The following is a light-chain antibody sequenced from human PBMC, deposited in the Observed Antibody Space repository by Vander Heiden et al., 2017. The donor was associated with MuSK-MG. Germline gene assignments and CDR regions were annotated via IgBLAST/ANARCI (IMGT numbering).Light chain of an antibody. V-gene: IGKV1-5*03. CDR3: QHDYSYPTT. CDR1: QSISSC. Sequence: DILMTQPPSTLSASVGDRVTITCRGSQSISSCLAWYQQKPGKAPKVLIYKASSLDSGVPSRFSGSGSGTEFTLTISSLQPDDFATYYCQHDYSYPTTFGQGTRMEIK. J-gene: IGKJ5*01. CDR2: KAS.